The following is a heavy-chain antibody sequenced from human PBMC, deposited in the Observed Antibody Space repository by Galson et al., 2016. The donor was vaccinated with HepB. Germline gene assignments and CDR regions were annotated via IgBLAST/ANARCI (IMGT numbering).Heavy chain of an antibody. CDR1: GASLSSSDYY. V-gene: IGHV4-39*01. CDR3: ATGIVVAGKMYYYYMDV. J-gene: IGHJ6*03. D-gene: IGHD6-19*01. CDR2: IYYSENT. Sequence: SETLSLTCIVSGASLSSSDYYWGWIRQPPGRGLEWLGSIYYSENTYYNPSLQSRVTISVDTSTNQFALRLNSVTAADTGVYYCATGIVVAGKMYYYYMDVWGAGTTVTVSS.